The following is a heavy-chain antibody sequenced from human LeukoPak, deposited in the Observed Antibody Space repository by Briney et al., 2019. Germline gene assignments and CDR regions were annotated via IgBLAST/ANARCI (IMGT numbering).Heavy chain of an antibody. J-gene: IGHJ4*02. CDR1: GGTFSSYA. D-gene: IGHD3-10*01. CDR2: IIPIFGTA. CDR3: ARGTHRGVLDY. V-gene: IGHV1-69*05. Sequence: WASVKVSCKASGGTFSSYAISWVRQAPGQGLEWMGGIIPIFGTANYAQKFQGRVTITTDESTSTAYMELSSLRSEDTGVYYCARGTHRGVLDYWGQGTLVTVSS.